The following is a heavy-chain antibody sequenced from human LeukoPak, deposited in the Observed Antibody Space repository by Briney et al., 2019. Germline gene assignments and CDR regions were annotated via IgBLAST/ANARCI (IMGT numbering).Heavy chain of an antibody. Sequence: PSEILSLTCTVSGGSISSSSYYWGWIRQPPGKGLEWIGSIYYSGSTYYNPSLKSRVTISVDTSKNQFSLKLSSVTAADTAVYYCARETYYYGSGSYRLDPWGQGTLVTVSS. V-gene: IGHV4-39*07. CDR1: GGSISSSSYY. CDR2: IYYSGST. CDR3: ARETYYYGSGSYRLDP. J-gene: IGHJ5*02. D-gene: IGHD3-10*01.